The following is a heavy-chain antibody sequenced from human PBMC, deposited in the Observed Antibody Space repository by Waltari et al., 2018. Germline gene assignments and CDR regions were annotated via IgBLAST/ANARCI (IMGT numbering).Heavy chain of an antibody. CDR2: IKQDGTEK. V-gene: IGHV3-7*04. J-gene: IGHJ4*02. D-gene: IGHD6-13*01. CDR1: GFTFSPYS. CDR3: ARDEMHRTTWYHF. Sequence: EVQLVESGGGLVQPGGSLRLSCAVSGFTFSPYSMTWVRQAPGKGLEWVANIKQDGTEKYYVDSGKGRFSISRDNGKNLLYLHMNSLRADDTAVYYCARDEMHRTTWYHFWGQGTQVTVSS.